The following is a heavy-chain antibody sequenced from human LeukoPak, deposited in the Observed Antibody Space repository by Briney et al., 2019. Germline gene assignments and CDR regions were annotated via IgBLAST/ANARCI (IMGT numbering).Heavy chain of an antibody. V-gene: IGHV2-5*01. CDR1: GFSLSTSEVG. D-gene: IGHD6-13*01. CDR3: ALQRYSSNWYPFDY. Sequence: ETGPTLVKPTQTLTLTCTFSGFSLSTSEVGVAWIRQPPGRALEWLALIYWNDDKRYSPSLKSRLTITKDTSKNQVVLTMTNMDPEDTATFYCALQRYSSNWYPFDYWGQGTLVTVSS. J-gene: IGHJ4*02. CDR2: IYWNDDK.